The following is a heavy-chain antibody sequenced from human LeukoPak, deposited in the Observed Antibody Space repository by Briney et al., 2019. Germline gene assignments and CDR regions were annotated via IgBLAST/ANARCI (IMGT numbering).Heavy chain of an antibody. CDR2: INPNSGGT. V-gene: IGHV1-2*06. Sequence: ASVKVSCKASGYTFTGYYMHWVRQAPGQGLEWMGRINPNSGGTNYAQKFQGRVTMTRDTSISTDYMELSRLRSDDTAVYYCARDSSGWYTFDYWGQGTLVTVSS. J-gene: IGHJ4*02. CDR3: ARDSSGWYTFDY. CDR1: GYTFTGYY. D-gene: IGHD6-19*01.